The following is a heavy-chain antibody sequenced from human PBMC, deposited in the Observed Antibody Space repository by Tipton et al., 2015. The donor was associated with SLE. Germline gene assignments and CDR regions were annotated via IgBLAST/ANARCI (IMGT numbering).Heavy chain of an antibody. V-gene: IGHV4-59*08. D-gene: IGHD4-23*01. Sequence: TLSLTCTVSGGSISSYYWSWIRQPPGKGPEWIGYIYHNGSTNYNSYLKSRVTISVDRSKNQFSLRLSSVTAADTAVYYCASGNPTYFDYWGLGTLVTVSS. CDR3: ASGNPTYFDY. J-gene: IGHJ4*02. CDR2: IYHNGST. CDR1: GGSISSYY.